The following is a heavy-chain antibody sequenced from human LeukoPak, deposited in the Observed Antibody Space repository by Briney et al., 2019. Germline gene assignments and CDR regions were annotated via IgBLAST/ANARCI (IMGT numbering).Heavy chain of an antibody. J-gene: IGHJ4*02. V-gene: IGHV3-48*03. CDR2: ITISGTTI. CDR3: AKGGSGSYYDRIDF. Sequence: GGSLRLSCAASGFTFTSYEMNWVRQAPGKGLEWVSYITISGTTIYYADSVKGRFTISRDNAKNSLYLQMNSLRAEDTAVYYCAKGGSGSYYDRIDFWGQGTPVTVSS. D-gene: IGHD1-26*01. CDR1: GFTFTSYE.